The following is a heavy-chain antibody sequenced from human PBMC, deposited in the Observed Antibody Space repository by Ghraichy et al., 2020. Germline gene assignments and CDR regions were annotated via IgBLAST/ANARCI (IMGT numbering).Heavy chain of an antibody. CDR2: IYSGGST. V-gene: IGHV3-53*01. Sequence: GGSLRLSCAASGFTVSSTYMSWVRQAPGKGLEWVSGIYSGGSTYSADSVKGRFTTSRDNSKNTLYLQMDNLTAEDTAVYYCAKEGGGSWYYHAFDVWGQGTMVTVSS. CDR1: GFTVSSTY. CDR3: AKEGGGSWYYHAFDV. D-gene: IGHD6-13*01. J-gene: IGHJ3*01.